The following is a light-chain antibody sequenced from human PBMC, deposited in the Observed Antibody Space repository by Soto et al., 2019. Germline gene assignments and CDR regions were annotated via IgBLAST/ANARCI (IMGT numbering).Light chain of an antibody. CDR1: SSDVGGYNY. J-gene: IGLJ3*02. CDR3: SSYAASNNFYYV. Sequence: QSALTQPPSASGSPGQSVTISCTGTSSDVGGYNYVSWYQQYPGRAPKLMIYEVTKRPSGVPDRFSGSKSGNTASLTVSGLPADDEADYSCSSYAASNNFYYVFGGGTKLTVL. V-gene: IGLV2-8*01. CDR2: EVT.